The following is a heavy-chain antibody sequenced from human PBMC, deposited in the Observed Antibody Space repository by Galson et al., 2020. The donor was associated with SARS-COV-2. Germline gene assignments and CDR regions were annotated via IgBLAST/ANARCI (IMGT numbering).Heavy chain of an antibody. V-gene: IGHV4-4*07. CDR2: IYTSGSI. J-gene: IGHJ4*02. D-gene: IGHD6-13*01. Sequence: ASETLSLTCTVSGGSISSYYWSWIRQPAGKGLEWIGRIYTSGSINYNPSLKSRVTMSVDTSKNQFSLKLSSVTAADTAVYYCARWGMYSSNRGALDYWGQGTLVTVSS. CDR1: GGSISSYY. CDR3: ARWGMYSSNRGALDY.